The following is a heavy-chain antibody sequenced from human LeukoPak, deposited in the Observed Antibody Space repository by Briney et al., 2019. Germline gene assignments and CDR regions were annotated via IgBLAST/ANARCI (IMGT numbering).Heavy chain of an antibody. CDR1: GYTFTNYG. V-gene: IGHV1-18*01. D-gene: IGHD5-18*01. Sequence: ASVKVSCKASGYTFTNYGITWVRQAPGQGLEWMGWISAYNGNTNYAQKLQGRVTMTTDTSTSTAYMELRSLRSDDTAVYYCARTPLENTAMVFWGQGTLVTVSS. J-gene: IGHJ4*02. CDR2: ISAYNGNT. CDR3: ARTPLENTAMVF.